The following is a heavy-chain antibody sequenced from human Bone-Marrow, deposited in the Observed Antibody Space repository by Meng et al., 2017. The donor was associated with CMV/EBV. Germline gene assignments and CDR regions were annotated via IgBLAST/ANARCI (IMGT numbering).Heavy chain of an antibody. Sequence: GGSLRLSCAASGFTFSSYWMSWVRQAPGKGLEWVANIKQDGSEKYYVDSVKGRFTISRDNAKNSLYLQMNSLRAEDTALYYCASGGIPAAISDFWGQGTLVTVSS. CDR2: IKQDGSEK. V-gene: IGHV3-7*01. CDR1: GFTFSSYW. D-gene: IGHD2-2*01. J-gene: IGHJ1*01. CDR3: ASGGIPAAISDF.